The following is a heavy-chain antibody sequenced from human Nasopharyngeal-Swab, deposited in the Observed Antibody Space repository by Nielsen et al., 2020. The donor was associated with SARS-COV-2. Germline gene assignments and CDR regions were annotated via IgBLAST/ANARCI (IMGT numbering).Heavy chain of an antibody. D-gene: IGHD1-7*01. CDR2: ISGSGDST. J-gene: IGHJ3*02. CDR3: AKATTRSAFDI. Sequence: GESLKISCAASGFTFSSYAMNWVRQAPGKGLEWVSTISGSGDSTYYADSMRGRFTISRDNSKNTLYLQVNSLRVEDTAIYYCAKATTRSAFDIWGQGTMVTVSS. V-gene: IGHV3-23*01. CDR1: GFTFSSYA.